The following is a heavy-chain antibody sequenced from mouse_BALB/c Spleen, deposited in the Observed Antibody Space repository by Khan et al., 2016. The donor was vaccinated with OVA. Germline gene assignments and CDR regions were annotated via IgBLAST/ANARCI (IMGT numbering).Heavy chain of an antibody. Sequence: QVQLQQSGAELARPGASVKMSCKASGYTFTSYTIHWIKQRPGQGLEWIGYINPSSGYTNYNQKFKDKATLTAEKSSTTAYMQLSSLTSDDSAGYYCARDGAYYRNDGWFAYWGQGTLVTVSA. D-gene: IGHD2-14*01. CDR3: ARDGAYYRNDGWFAY. CDR1: GYTFTSYT. CDR2: INPSSGYT. J-gene: IGHJ3*01. V-gene: IGHV1-4*01.